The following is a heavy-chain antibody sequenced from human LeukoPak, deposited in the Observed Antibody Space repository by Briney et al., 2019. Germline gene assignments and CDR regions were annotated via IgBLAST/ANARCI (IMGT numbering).Heavy chain of an antibody. CDR3: ASWFCSGSYYSSYFDY. Sequence: SETLSLTCAVSGGSISSSNWWSWVRQPPGKGLEWIGEIYHSGSTNYNPSLKSRVTISVDKSKNQFSLKLSSVTAADTAVYYCASWFCSGSYYSSYFDYWGQGTLVTVSS. D-gene: IGHD2-15*01. CDR1: GGSISSSNW. CDR2: IYHSGST. J-gene: IGHJ4*02. V-gene: IGHV4-4*02.